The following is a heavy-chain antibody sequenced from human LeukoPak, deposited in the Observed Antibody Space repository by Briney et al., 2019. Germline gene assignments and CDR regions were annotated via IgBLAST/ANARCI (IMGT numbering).Heavy chain of an antibody. CDR3: ARTPFLSGYGALDY. D-gene: IGHD5-12*01. V-gene: IGHV4-59*01. CDR1: GVSISSYY. Sequence: PSETLSLTCTVSGVSISSYYWSWIRQPPGKGLEWIGYIYYSGSTNYNPSLKSRVTISVDTSKNQFSLKLSSVTAADTAVYYCARTPFLSGYGALDYWGQGTLVSVSS. CDR2: IYYSGST. J-gene: IGHJ4*02.